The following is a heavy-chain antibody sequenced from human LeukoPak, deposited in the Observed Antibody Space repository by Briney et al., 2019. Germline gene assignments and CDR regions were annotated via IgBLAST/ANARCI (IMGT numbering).Heavy chain of an antibody. Sequence: GGSLRLSCAASGFTFSSYSMNWVRQAPGKGLEWVSSISSSSSYIYYADSVKGRFTISRDNAKNSLYLQMNSLRAEDTAVYYCARDRAATYYDFWSGYYTGKGKSWFDPWGQGTLVTVSS. V-gene: IGHV3-21*01. CDR1: GFTFSSYS. CDR3: ARDRAATYYDFWSGYYTGKGKSWFDP. J-gene: IGHJ5*02. D-gene: IGHD3-3*01. CDR2: ISSSSSYI.